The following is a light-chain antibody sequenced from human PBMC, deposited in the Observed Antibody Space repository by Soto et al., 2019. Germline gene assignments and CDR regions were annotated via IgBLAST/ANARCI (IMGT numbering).Light chain of an antibody. Sequence: DIQMTQSPSSLSASVGDRVTITCQASQDISNCLNWYQQKPGKAPKLLIYDASNLEIGVPSRFSGSGSGTDFTFNISSLQPEDIETYYCQQYDNLPMYTFGQGTKLEIK. V-gene: IGKV1-33*01. CDR3: QQYDNLPMYT. CDR2: DAS. J-gene: IGKJ2*01. CDR1: QDISNC.